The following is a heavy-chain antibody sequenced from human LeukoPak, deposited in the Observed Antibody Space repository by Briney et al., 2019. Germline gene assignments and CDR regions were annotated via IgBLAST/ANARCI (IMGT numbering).Heavy chain of an antibody. CDR1: GGSFSGYY. CDR2: INHSGST. CDR3: ARAGGRSALIAARPGNYCYYLYG. D-gene: IGHD6-6*01. V-gene: IGHV4-34*01. J-gene: IGHJ6*03. Sequence: KPSETLSLTCAVYGGSFSGYYWSWIRQPPGKGLEWIGEINHSGSTNYNPSLKSRVTISVDTSKNQFSLQLSSVTAADTAGYYCARAGGRSALIAARPGNYCYYLYGWGKGATVTVSS.